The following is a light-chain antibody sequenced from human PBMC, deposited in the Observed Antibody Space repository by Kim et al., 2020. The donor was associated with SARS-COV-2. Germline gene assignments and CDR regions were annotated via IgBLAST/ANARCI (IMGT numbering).Light chain of an antibody. CDR3: TSYAAISNFD. CDR2: EVS. Sequence: QSALTQPPSASGSPGQSVTISCSGTSSDVGGYNFVSWYQQHPGNAPKLMNYEVSKRPSGVPDRFSGSKSGNTASLSVSGLQAEDEADYYCTSYAAISNFDFGTGTKVTVL. J-gene: IGLJ1*01. CDR1: SSDVGGYNF. V-gene: IGLV2-8*01.